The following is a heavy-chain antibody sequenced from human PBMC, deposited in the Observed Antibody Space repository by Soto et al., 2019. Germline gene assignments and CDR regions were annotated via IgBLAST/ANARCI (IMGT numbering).Heavy chain of an antibody. D-gene: IGHD2-15*01. CDR1: GGSTSSYY. Sequence: QVQLQESGPGLVKPSETLSLTCTVSGGSTSSYYWSWIRQPPGKGLEWIGYISYTGRTNYNPSLKNRVTISLDTSKNQFSLKVNSVTAADTAVYYCAREVEARSYDFWGQGTLVTVPS. J-gene: IGHJ4*02. V-gene: IGHV4-59*12. CDR2: ISYTGRT. CDR3: AREVEARSYDF.